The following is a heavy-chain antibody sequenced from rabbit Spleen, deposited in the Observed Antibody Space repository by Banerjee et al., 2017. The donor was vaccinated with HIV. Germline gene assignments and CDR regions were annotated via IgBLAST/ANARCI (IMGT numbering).Heavy chain of an antibody. Sequence: QSLEESGGGLVKPGASLTLTCTASGFSFSSRYYMCWVRQAPGKGLEWIACINTGSSGSTNYASWAKGRFTISKTSSTTVTLQMTSPTAADTATYFCARDDGGLGYFGLWGPGTLVTVS. CDR2: INTGSSGST. D-gene: IGHD1-1*01. CDR1: GFSFSSRYY. V-gene: IGHV1S40*01. CDR3: ARDDGGLGYFGL. J-gene: IGHJ4*01.